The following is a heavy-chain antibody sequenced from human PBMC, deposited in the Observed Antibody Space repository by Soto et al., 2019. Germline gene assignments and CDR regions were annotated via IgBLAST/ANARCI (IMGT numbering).Heavy chain of an antibody. Sequence: SGPTLVNPTQTLTLTCTLSGISLSTSGVGLGWIRQTPGKALEWLALVYWNDDKHYSPSLKSRLTITKDTSKNQAILTMTNMDPVDTATYYCARGLATLPVFAFDIWGQGTVVTVSS. CDR3: ARGLATLPVFAFDI. CDR2: VYWNDDK. V-gene: IGHV2-5*01. CDR1: GISLSTSGVG. D-gene: IGHD1-1*01. J-gene: IGHJ3*02.